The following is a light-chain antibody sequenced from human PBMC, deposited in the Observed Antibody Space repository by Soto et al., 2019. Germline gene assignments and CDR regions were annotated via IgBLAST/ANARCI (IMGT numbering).Light chain of an antibody. V-gene: IGLV1-40*01. CDR2: ENN. J-gene: IGLJ1*01. CDR1: SSNIGAGYE. CDR3: QSYDSSLSGYV. Sequence: QAVVTQPPSVSEAPGQRVTISCTGSSSNIGAGYEAHWYQQVPGTAPKLLIYENNNRPSGVPDRVSGSKSGTSASLAITGLQAEDEAEYYCQSYDSSLSGYVFGTGTKLTVL.